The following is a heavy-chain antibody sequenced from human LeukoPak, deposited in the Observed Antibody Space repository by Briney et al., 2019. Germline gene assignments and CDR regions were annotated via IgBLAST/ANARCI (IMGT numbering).Heavy chain of an antibody. Sequence: GASVKVSCKVSGYPHTELSMQWVRQAPGKGLEGVGGFDPEDGETIYAQMFQGRVTMTEGTSTDTAYMELSSRRAQDTAVYYCATERVGYDSSGYTDYWGQGTLVTVSS. V-gene: IGHV1-24*01. D-gene: IGHD3-22*01. CDR1: GYPHTELS. CDR2: FDPEDGET. J-gene: IGHJ4*02. CDR3: ATERVGYDSSGYTDY.